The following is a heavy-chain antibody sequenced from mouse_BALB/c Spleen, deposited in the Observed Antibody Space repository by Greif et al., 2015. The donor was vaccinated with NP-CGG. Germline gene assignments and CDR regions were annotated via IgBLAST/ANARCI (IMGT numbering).Heavy chain of an antibody. J-gene: IGHJ3*01. CDR1: GFDFSRYW. D-gene: IGHD4-1*01. Sequence: EVMLVESGGGLVQPGGSLKLSCAASGFDFSRYWMSWVRQAPGKGLEWIGEINPDSSTINYTPSLKDKFIISSDNAKNTLYLQMGKVRSEDTALYYCARNWDVGFAYWGQGTLVTVSA. CDR2: INPDSSTI. V-gene: IGHV4-1*02. CDR3: ARNWDVGFAY.